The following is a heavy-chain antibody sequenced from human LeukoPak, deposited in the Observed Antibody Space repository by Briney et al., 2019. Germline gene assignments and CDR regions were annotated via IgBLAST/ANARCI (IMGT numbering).Heavy chain of an antibody. CDR2: IIPIFGTA. V-gene: IGHV1-69*06. CDR1: GGTFSSYA. Sequence: ASVKVSCKASGGTFSSYAISWVRQAPGQGLEWMGGIIPIFGTANYAQKFQGRVTITADKSTSTAYMELSSLRSEDTAAYYCASGRVTMVRGVIPPYYYMDVWGKGTTVTVSS. J-gene: IGHJ6*03. CDR3: ASGRVTMVRGVIPPYYYMDV. D-gene: IGHD3-10*01.